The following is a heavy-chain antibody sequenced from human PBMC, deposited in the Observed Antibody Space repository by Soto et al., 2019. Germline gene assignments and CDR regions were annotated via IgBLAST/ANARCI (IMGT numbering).Heavy chain of an antibody. CDR3: AKSGVWFGSNWFDP. CDR1: GFTFSRYA. D-gene: IGHD3-10*01. CDR2: IRGSGGST. V-gene: IGHV3-23*01. J-gene: IGHJ5*02. Sequence: EVQLLEAGGGLVQPGGSLRLSCAASGFTFSRYAMRWVLQAPGQGLEWVSAIRGSGGSTYYADSVKGRFTISRDNSKNTLSLQMNSLRAEDTAVYYCAKSGVWFGSNWFDPWGQGTLVTVSS.